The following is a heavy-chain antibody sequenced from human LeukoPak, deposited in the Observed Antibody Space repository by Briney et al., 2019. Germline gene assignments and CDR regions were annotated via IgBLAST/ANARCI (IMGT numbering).Heavy chain of an antibody. CDR3: ARDEYSRPGDFWSGYLIDY. V-gene: IGHV3-48*01. J-gene: IGHJ4*02. D-gene: IGHD3-3*01. CDR2: ISSSSSTI. Sequence: QSGGSLRLSCAASGFTFSSYSMTWVRQAPGKGLEWVSYISSSSSTIYYADSVKGRFTISRDNAKNSLYLQMNSLRAEDTAVYYCARDEYSRPGDFWSGYLIDYWGQGTLVTVSS. CDR1: GFTFSSYS.